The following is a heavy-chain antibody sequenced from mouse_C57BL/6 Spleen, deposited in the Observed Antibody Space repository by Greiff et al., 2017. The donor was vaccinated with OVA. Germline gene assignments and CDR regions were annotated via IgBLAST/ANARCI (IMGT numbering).Heavy chain of an antibody. J-gene: IGHJ2*01. Sequence: QVQLQQPGAELVMPGASVKLSCKASGYTFTSYWMHWVKQRPGQGLEWIGEIDPSDSYTNYNQKFKGKSTLTVDKSSSTAYMQLSSLTSEDSAVYYCARVLYYGNYGGFDYWGQGTTLTVSS. D-gene: IGHD2-1*01. CDR3: ARVLYYGNYGGFDY. CDR2: IDPSDSYT. CDR1: GYTFTSYW. V-gene: IGHV1-69*01.